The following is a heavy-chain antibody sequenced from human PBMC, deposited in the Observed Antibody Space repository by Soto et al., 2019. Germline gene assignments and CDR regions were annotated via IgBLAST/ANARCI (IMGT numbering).Heavy chain of an antibody. CDR3: ARDGALYYDFWSGYYTGNYYYGMDV. D-gene: IGHD3-3*01. V-gene: IGHV4-59*01. CDR1: GGSISRYY. CDR2: IYYSGST. J-gene: IGHJ6*02. Sequence: PSETRSRTCTVSGGSISRYYWSWIRQPPGKGLGWIGYIYYSGSTNYNPSLKSRVTISVDTSKNQFSLKLSSVTAADTAVYYCARDGALYYDFWSGYYTGNYYYGMDVWGQGTTVTVSS.